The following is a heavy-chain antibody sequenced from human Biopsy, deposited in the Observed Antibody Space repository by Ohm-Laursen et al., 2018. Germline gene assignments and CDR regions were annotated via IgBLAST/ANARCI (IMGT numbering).Heavy chain of an antibody. D-gene: IGHD2-8*01. CDR3: ARDPLNGHKHFDY. Sequence: ASVKVSCKASSYTFTDYNIHWMRQAPGQGLEWLGYINCKTGATNYAQKFQGTVTMARDTSISTAYLALGSLRSADTAIYYCARDPLNGHKHFDYWGQGSLVTVSS. CDR2: INCKTGAT. V-gene: IGHV1-2*02. CDR1: SYTFTDYN. J-gene: IGHJ4*02.